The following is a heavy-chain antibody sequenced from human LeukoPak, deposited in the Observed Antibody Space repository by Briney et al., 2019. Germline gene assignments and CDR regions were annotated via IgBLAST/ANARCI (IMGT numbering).Heavy chain of an antibody. V-gene: IGHV3-23*01. Sequence: PGGSLRLSCAASGFTFSSYGMSWVRQAPGKGLEWVSAISGSGGSTYYADSVKGRFTISRDNSKNTLYLQMNSLRAEDTAVYYCAKRGSGYNHFDYWGQRTLVTVSS. CDR3: AKRGSGYNHFDY. D-gene: IGHD3-3*01. CDR1: GFTFSSYG. J-gene: IGHJ4*02. CDR2: ISGSGGST.